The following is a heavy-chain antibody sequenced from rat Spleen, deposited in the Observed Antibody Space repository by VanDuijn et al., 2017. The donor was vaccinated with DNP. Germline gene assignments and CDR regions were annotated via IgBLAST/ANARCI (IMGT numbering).Heavy chain of an antibody. V-gene: IGHV4-2*01. CDR2: INQDGSTI. D-gene: IGHD1-10*01. Sequence: EVKLVESGGGLVQPGRSLKLSCAASGFNFNYYWMGWVRQAPGKGLEWIGEINQDGSTINYIPSLKDKFTISRDNAQNTLYLQMSKLGSEETAIYYCSRATSTADYFDFWGQGVMVTVSS. J-gene: IGHJ2*01. CDR1: GFNFNYYW. CDR3: SRATSTADYFDF.